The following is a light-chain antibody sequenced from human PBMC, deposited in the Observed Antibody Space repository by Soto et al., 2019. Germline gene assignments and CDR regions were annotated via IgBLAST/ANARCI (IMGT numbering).Light chain of an antibody. V-gene: IGKV3-11*01. CDR3: QQRSNWPLIT. CDR1: QSVSSY. CDR2: DAS. Sequence: DIVLTQSPDTLSLSPGEGATLSCRASQSVSSYLAWYQQKPGQAPRLLIYDASNRATGIPARFSGSGSGTDFTLTISSLEPEDFAVYYCQQRSNWPLITFGQGTRLEIK. J-gene: IGKJ5*01.